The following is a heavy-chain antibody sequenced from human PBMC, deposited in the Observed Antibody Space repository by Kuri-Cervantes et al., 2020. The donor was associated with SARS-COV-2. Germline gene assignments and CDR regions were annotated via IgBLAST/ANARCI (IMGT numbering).Heavy chain of an antibody. J-gene: IGHJ4*02. CDR1: GYSISSGYY. V-gene: IGHV4-38-2*02. D-gene: IGHD3-3*01. CDR2: IYHSGST. Sequence: GSLRLSCAVSGYSISSGYYWGWIRQPPGKGLEWIGSIYHSGSTYYNPSLKSRVTISVDTSKNQFSLNLSSVTAADTAVYYCARDSYYDFWSGYYSYWGQGTLVTVSS. CDR3: ARDSYYDFWSGYYSY.